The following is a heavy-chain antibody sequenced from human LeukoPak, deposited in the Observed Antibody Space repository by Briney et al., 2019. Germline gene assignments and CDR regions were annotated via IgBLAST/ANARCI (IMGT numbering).Heavy chain of an antibody. D-gene: IGHD6-6*01. CDR3: ASRTRYSSSAGGDY. V-gene: IGHV4-34*01. CDR1: GFTFSSYW. J-gene: IGHJ4*02. Sequence: GSLRLSCAASGFTFSSYWMSWVRQPPGKGLEWIGEINHSGSTNYNPSLKSRVTISVDTSKNQFSLKLRSVTAADTAVYYCASRTRYSSSAGGDYWGQGILVTVSS. CDR2: INHSGST.